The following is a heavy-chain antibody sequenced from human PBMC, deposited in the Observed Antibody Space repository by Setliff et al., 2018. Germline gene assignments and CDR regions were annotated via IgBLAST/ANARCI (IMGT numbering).Heavy chain of an antibody. D-gene: IGHD5-12*01. CDR3: ARGIGTLDISRYFDY. V-gene: IGHV3-21*01. Sequence: GGSLRLSCAASGFTFSSYSMNWVRQAPGKGLEWVSSISSDSRYIYYADSLKGRFTISRDNAKNSLYLQMNSLRAEDTAVYYCARGIGTLDISRYFDYWGQGTLVTVSS. CDR2: ISSDSRYI. CDR1: GFTFSSYS. J-gene: IGHJ4*02.